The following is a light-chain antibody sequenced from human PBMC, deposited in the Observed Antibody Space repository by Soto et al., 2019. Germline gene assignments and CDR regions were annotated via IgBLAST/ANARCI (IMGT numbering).Light chain of an antibody. Sequence: ETVLTQPPGTLSLSPGERATLSCRASQSVSSNYLAWYQHIPGQAPRLLIYGASTRATGIPDRFSGSGSGTDFTLTISRLEPEDFAVYYCQQFDRSLPSWTFGQGTKVE. V-gene: IGKV3-20*01. J-gene: IGKJ1*01. CDR1: QSVSSNY. CDR2: GAS. CDR3: QQFDRSLPSWT.